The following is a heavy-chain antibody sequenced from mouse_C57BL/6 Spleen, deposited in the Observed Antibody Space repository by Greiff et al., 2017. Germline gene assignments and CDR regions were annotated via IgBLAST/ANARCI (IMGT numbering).Heavy chain of an antibody. CDR1: GFSLTSSG. CDR3: AKHGDNRYGRSFAN. CDR2: IWGGGST. D-gene: IGHD1-1*01. J-gene: IGHJ3*01. Sequence: VQLQESGPGLLAPSQSLSITCTVSGFSLTSSGVDWVRQPPGKGLEWLGVIWGGGSTNYNSALMSRLSISTDTSKRQVFMKMNSLQTDDTAMYYCAKHGDNRYGRSFANWGQGNLVTVS. V-gene: IGHV2-9*01.